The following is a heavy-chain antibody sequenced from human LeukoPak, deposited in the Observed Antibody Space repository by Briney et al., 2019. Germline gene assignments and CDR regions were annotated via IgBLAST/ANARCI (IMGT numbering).Heavy chain of an antibody. V-gene: IGHV4-34*01. Sequence: PSETLSLTCAVYGGSFSGYYWSWIRQPPGKGLEWIGEINHSGSTNYNPSLKSRVTISVDTSKNQFSLKLSSVTAADTAVYYCARGRSEGSRLLIWFGASFDYWGQGTLVTVFS. J-gene: IGHJ4*02. CDR3: ARGRSEGSRLLIWFGASFDY. D-gene: IGHD3-10*01. CDR2: INHSGST. CDR1: GGSFSGYY.